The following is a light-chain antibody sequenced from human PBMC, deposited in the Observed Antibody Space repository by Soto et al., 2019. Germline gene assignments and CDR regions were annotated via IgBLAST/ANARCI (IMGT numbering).Light chain of an antibody. Sequence: DIVMTQSPDSLAVSLGERATINCKSSQTVLKSSNNRHYLAWYQQKPGHPPKLLMYWASTRESGVPDRFSGRGFGTDFTLTISSLRAEDGAVYYGQQYLYPLLTFGGGTKVEIK. CDR2: WAS. CDR1: QTVLKSSNNRHY. CDR3: QQYLYPLLT. J-gene: IGKJ4*01. V-gene: IGKV4-1*01.